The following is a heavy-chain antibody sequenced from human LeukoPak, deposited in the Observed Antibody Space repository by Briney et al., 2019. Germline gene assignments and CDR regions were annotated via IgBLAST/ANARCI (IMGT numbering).Heavy chain of an antibody. CDR1: GGSITSSSYY. CDR3: ARQISDYYYYYIDV. J-gene: IGHJ6*03. Sequence: PSETLSLTCTVSGGSITSSSYYWGWIRQPPGKGLEWIGNIYYGGTTYYNSSLKSRVTIFEDTSKNCFSQMLSSVTAADTAVYYCARQISDYYYYYIDVWGKGTTVIVSS. V-gene: IGHV4-39*01. CDR2: IYYGGTT.